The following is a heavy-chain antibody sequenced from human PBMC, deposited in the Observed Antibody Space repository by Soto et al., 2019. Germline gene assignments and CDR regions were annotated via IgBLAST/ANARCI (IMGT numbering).Heavy chain of an antibody. Sequence: QLQLQESVPGLVKPSETLSLTCTVSGGSISSSSYYWGWIRQPPGKGLEWIGSIYYSGSTYYNPSLKSRVSISVDTSKNQFSLELSSVTAADTAVYYCAGLYYGDVFDYWGQRTLVTVSS. D-gene: IGHD4-17*01. CDR1: GGSISSSSYY. V-gene: IGHV4-39*01. CDR3: AGLYYGDVFDY. J-gene: IGHJ4*02. CDR2: IYYSGST.